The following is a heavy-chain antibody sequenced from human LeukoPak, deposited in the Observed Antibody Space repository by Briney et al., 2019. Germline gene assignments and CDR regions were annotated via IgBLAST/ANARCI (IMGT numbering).Heavy chain of an antibody. D-gene: IGHD3-22*01. CDR1: GYTFTAYY. CDR2: INPNSGGT. V-gene: IGHV1-2*02. Sequence: ASVKVSCKASGYTFTAYYLHWVRQAPGQGLEWMGWINPNSGGTNYAQKFQGRVTMTRDTSISTAYMELSRLRSDDTAVYYCARETMIVVAPSFDYWGQGTLVTVSS. CDR3: ARETMIVVAPSFDY. J-gene: IGHJ4*02.